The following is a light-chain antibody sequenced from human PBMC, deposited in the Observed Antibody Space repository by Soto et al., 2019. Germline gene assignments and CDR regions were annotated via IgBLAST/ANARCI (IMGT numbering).Light chain of an antibody. CDR1: QSISSY. V-gene: IGKV1-39*01. J-gene: IGKJ5*01. CDR3: QQSYSAPAN. Sequence: DIQMTQSPSSLSASVGDRVTITCRASQSISSYLNWYQQKPGKAPKVLIYAASSLQSGVPSRFSGSGSGTDFTLTISILQPEDFATYYCQQSYSAPANFGQGTRLEIK. CDR2: AAS.